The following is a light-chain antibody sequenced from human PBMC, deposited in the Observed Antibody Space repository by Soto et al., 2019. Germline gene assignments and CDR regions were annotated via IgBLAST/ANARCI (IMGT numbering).Light chain of an antibody. V-gene: IGKV1-5*01. Sequence: GDRVTITCRASQSISSWLAWYQQKPGKAPKLLIYDASSLESGVPSRFSGSGSGTEFTLTISSLQPDDFATYYCQQRRNWPPTFGQGTKVDI. CDR1: QSISSW. CDR2: DAS. J-gene: IGKJ1*01. CDR3: QQRRNWPPT.